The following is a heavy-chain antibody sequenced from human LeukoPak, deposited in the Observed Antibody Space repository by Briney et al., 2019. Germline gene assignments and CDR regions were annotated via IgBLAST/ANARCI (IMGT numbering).Heavy chain of an antibody. CDR2: ISGSGGST. D-gene: IGHD3-22*01. CDR1: GFTFSSYA. CDR3: ARTYYYDSSGYREDWFDP. V-gene: IGHV3-23*01. Sequence: PGGSLRLSCAASGFTFSSYAMTWVRQAPGKGLEWVSGISGSGGSTYYADSVKGRFTISRDNSKNTLYLQMNSLRAEDTAVYYCARTYYYDSSGYREDWFDPWGQGTLVTVSS. J-gene: IGHJ5*02.